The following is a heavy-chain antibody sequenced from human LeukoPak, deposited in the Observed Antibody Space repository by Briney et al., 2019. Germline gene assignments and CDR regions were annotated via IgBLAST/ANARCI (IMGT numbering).Heavy chain of an antibody. CDR3: AKDSGQGGLWFGEFPYYMDV. CDR1: GFTFDDYA. D-gene: IGHD3-10*01. V-gene: IGHV3-9*03. Sequence: PGGSLRLSCAASGFTFDDYAMHWVRQAPGKGLEWVSGISWNSGSIGYADSVKGRFTISRDNAKNSLYLQMNSLRAEDMALYYCAKDSGQGGLWFGEFPYYMDVWGKGTTVTVSS. CDR2: ISWNSGSI. J-gene: IGHJ6*03.